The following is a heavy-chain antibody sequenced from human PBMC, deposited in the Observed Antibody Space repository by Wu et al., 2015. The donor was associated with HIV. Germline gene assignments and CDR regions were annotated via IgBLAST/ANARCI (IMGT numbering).Heavy chain of an antibody. CDR1: GYTFTSYG. J-gene: IGHJ4*02. D-gene: IGHD4-23*01. CDR2: IIPIFGKA. V-gene: IGHV1-69*13. CDR3: ARSDGLVDGGNSGYDS. Sequence: QVQLVQSGAEVKKPGASVKVSCKASGYTFTSYGISWVRQAPGQGLEWMGRIIPIFGKANYAQKFQGRVTITADESTSTGYMDLSSLKSEDTAVYHCARSDGLVDGGNSGYDSWGQGTLVTVSS.